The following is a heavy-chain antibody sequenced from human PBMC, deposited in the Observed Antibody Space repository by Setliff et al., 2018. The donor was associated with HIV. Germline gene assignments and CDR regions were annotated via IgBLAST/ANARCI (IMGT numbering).Heavy chain of an antibody. CDR3: ARIDPTAYHYHMDV. CDR1: GYTFTSYG. V-gene: IGHV1-18*01. D-gene: IGHD3-9*01. Sequence: ASVKVSCKASGYTFTSYGISWVRQAPGQGPEWMGWISAYNGNTNYAQKFQGRVSMTRDMSISTTYMELARLRSDDSAVYYCARIDPTAYHYHMDVWGKGTTVTVSS. J-gene: IGHJ6*03. CDR2: ISAYNGNT.